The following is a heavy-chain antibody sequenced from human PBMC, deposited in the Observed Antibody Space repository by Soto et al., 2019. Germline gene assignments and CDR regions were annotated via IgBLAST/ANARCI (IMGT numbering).Heavy chain of an antibody. D-gene: IGHD4-4*01. V-gene: IGHV1-2*02. J-gene: IGHJ6*02. CDR3: AIELQRGMDV. CDR1: GYTFSVYH. Sequence: QVHLVQSGAEVKQPGASVKVSCKASGYTFSVYHMHWVRQAPGQGLEWMGWVHPNSGGTNYAQSFAGRVTMTRDTSINTAYMELSRLTSDDTAVYYCAIELQRGMDVWGQGTTVTVSS. CDR2: VHPNSGGT.